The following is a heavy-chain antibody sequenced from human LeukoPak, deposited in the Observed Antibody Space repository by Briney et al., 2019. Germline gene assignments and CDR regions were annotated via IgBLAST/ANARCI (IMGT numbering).Heavy chain of an antibody. CDR1: GFTFNTYG. CDR3: AKDRGIISDY. Sequence: PGGSLRLSCAASGFTFNTYGMHWVRQAPGKGLEWVAFIRYDGSNKYYADSVKGRFTISRDNSKNTLYLQMNSLRAEDTAVYYCAKDRGIISDYWGQGTLVTVSS. CDR2: IRYDGSNK. J-gene: IGHJ4*02. V-gene: IGHV3-30*02. D-gene: IGHD3-10*01.